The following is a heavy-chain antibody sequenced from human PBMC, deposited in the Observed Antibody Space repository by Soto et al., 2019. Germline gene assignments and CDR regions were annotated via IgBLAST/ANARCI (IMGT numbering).Heavy chain of an antibody. CDR2: IYYIGST. Sequence: QVQLQESGPGLVKPSQTLSLTCTVSGGSISSAGYYWSWIRQHPGKGLEWIGYIYYIGSTYYNPSLKRRVTLPVDTSKNNSTLKLSSLTAEDTAVYYGARSIHPWRQGTLVTVSS. V-gene: IGHV4-31*03. J-gene: IGHJ5*02. CDR3: ARSIHP. CDR1: GGSISSAGYY.